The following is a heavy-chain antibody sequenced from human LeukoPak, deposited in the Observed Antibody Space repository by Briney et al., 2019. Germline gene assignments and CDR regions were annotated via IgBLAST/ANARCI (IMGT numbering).Heavy chain of an antibody. CDR1: GGSFSGYY. J-gene: IGHJ4*02. D-gene: IGHD3-10*01. CDR3: ARHERQYFYGSGSYAGEIGY. Sequence: PSETLSLTCAVYGGSFSGYYWSWIRQPPEKGLEWIGSIYYRGTIYYNPSLKSRVTISDDTSKNQFSLKLNSVTAADTAVYYCARHERQYFYGSGSYAGEIGYWGQGTLVTVSS. V-gene: IGHV4-34*01. CDR2: IYYRGTI.